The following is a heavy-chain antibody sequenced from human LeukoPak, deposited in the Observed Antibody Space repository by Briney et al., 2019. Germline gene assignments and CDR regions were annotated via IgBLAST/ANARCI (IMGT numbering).Heavy chain of an antibody. CDR2: ISGSGGST. V-gene: IGHV3-23*01. D-gene: IGHD6-25*01. J-gene: IGHJ4*02. CDR3: AKAPLRRLLGGYYFDY. CDR1: GFTFSSYG. Sequence: GGSLRLSCAASGFTFSSYGMSWVRQAPGKGLEWVSAISGSGGSTYYADSVKGRFTISRDNSKNTLYLQMNSLRAEDTAVYYCAKAPLRRLLGGYYFDYWGQGTLVTVSS.